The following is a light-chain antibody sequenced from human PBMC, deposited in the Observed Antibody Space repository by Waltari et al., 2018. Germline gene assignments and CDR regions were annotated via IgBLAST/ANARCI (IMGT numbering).Light chain of an antibody. CDR2: GTS. CDR1: QSVNGR. Sequence: QSPGTLSLSPGERVTLSCRASQSVNGRLVWYQQKPGQAPRLLIYGTSSRATGIPDRFSGSGSGTDFSLTISRLEPEDFAVYYCQQHGSLPATFGQGTKVEVK. CDR3: QQHGSLPAT. J-gene: IGKJ1*01. V-gene: IGKV3-20*01.